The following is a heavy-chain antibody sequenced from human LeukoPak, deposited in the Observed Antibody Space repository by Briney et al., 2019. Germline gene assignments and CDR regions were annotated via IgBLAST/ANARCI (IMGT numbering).Heavy chain of an antibody. CDR1: GFTFRSHA. Sequence: GGSLRLSCVGSGFTFRSHAMSWVRQAPEKGLEFVSGIYENGGTTYYADSVKGRFTISRDNAKNTLYLQMNSLRAEDTAVYYCARALSTVTTLDWGQGTLVTVSS. V-gene: IGHV3-23*01. D-gene: IGHD4-17*01. CDR3: ARALSTVTTLD. J-gene: IGHJ4*02. CDR2: IYENGGTT.